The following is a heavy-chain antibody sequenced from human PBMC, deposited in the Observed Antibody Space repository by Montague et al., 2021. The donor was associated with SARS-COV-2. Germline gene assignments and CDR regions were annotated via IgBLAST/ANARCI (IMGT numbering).Heavy chain of an antibody. J-gene: IGHJ3*01. CDR1: GVSVNNYY. CDR3: VRDFYDTSDYFQGTFDV. V-gene: IGHV4-59*02. CDR2: IYYTGST. Sequence: SETLSLTCSVSGVSVNNYYWAWIRQTPEKRLEWIGYIYYTGSTNYNPSLRNRITISIDTSANQFSLKLRSVTPADTAVYYCVRDFYDTSDYFQGTFDVWGHGTVVSVSS. D-gene: IGHD3-22*01.